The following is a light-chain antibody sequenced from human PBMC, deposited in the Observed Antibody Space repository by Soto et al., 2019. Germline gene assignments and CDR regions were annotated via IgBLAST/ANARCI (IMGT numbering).Light chain of an antibody. J-gene: IGLJ3*02. Sequence: QSVLTQPPSVSGAPGQRVTISCTGSSSNIGAGYDVHWYQQLPGTAPKLLIYGNSNRPSGVPDRFSGSKSGTSASLAITGLQEEDEDDYCQSYDSSLSGWVFGGGTKLTVL. CDR1: SSNIGAGYD. CDR2: GNS. V-gene: IGLV1-40*01. CDR3: QSYDSSLSGWV.